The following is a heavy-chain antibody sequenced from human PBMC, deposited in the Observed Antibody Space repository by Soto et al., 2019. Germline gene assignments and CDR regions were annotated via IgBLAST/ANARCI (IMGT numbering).Heavy chain of an antibody. CDR2: ISGSGGST. CDR3: ARSIAAAGLQGWFDP. Sequence: GSLRLSCAASGFTFSSYAMSWVRQAPGKGLEWVSAISGSGGSTYYADSVKGRFTISRDNSKNTLYLQMNSLRAEDTAVYYCARSIAAAGLQGWFDPWGQGTLVTVSS. V-gene: IGHV3-23*01. D-gene: IGHD6-13*01. CDR1: GFTFSSYA. J-gene: IGHJ5*02.